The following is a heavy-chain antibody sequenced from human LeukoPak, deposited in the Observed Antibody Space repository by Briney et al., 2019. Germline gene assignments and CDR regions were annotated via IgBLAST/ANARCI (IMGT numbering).Heavy chain of an antibody. CDR1: GFIFEDYA. CDR2: ITSNSGYV. D-gene: IGHD2-2*01. CDR3: VQDSYAISSSGSTFAS. Sequence: GGSLRLSCTVSGFIFEDYAMHWVRQVPGKGLEWVSSITSNSGYVAYADSVKGRFSISRDYAKNSLYLQMNSLRTEDMAVYYCVQDSYAISSSGSTFASWGQGTLVTVSS. V-gene: IGHV3-9*03. J-gene: IGHJ4*02.